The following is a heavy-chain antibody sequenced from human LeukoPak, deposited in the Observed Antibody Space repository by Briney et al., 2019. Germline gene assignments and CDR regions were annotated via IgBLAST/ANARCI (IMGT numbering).Heavy chain of an antibody. Sequence: GGSLRLSCAASGFTFSSYSMNWVRQAPGKVLEWVSSISSSSSYIYYADSVKGRFTISRDNAKNSLYLQMNSLRAEDTAVYYCARYSGSYFDPFGTYGMDVWGQGTTVTVSS. CDR3: ARYSGSYFDPFGTYGMDV. CDR1: GFTFSSYS. D-gene: IGHD1-26*01. V-gene: IGHV3-21*01. J-gene: IGHJ6*02. CDR2: ISSSSSYI.